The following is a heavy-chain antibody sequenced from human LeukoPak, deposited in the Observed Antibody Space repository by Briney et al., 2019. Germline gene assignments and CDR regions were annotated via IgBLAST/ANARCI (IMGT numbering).Heavy chain of an antibody. D-gene: IGHD3-10*01. CDR1: GGSISSSSYY. CDR2: IYYSGIT. V-gene: IGHV4-39*01. J-gene: IGHJ4*02. Sequence: SATLSLTCAVSGGSISSSSYYWGWIRQPPGKGLEWIGSIYYSGITYYNPSLKSRVTISVDTSKNQFSLKLSSVTAADTAVYYCARGKIPYYFDYWGQGTLVTVSS. CDR3: ARGKIPYYFDY.